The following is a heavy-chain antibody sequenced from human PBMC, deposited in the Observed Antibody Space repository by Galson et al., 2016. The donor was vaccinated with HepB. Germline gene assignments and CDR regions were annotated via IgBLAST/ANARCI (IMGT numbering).Heavy chain of an antibody. Sequence: WVRQASGKGLEWVANIKEDGSAKYYVDSVKGRFTISRDDARNSVYLQMNSLRAEDTAVYYCARQYCSSTKCYTDVFDSWGQGTMVTVSS. CDR2: IKEDGSAK. J-gene: IGHJ3*02. D-gene: IGHD2-2*02. CDR3: ARQYCSSTKCYTDVFDS. V-gene: IGHV3-7*01.